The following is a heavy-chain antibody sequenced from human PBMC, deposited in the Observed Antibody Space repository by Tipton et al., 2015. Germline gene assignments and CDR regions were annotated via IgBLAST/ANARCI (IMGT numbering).Heavy chain of an antibody. D-gene: IGHD3-10*01. J-gene: IGHJ4*02. Sequence: TLSLTCTVSGASLSNYYWNWVRQPPGKGLEWIGYIYSSGSTNYAPSLESRVTMSIDTSKNQFSLRLTSATAADTAIYYCARHKDSGTYPLDYWGQGTLVTVSS. CDR1: GASLSNYY. V-gene: IGHV4-59*01. CDR3: ARHKDSGTYPLDY. CDR2: IYSSGST.